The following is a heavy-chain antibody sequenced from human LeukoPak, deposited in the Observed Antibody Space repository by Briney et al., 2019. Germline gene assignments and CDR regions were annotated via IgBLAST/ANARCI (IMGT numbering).Heavy chain of an antibody. J-gene: IGHJ1*01. V-gene: IGHV3-23*01. CDR3: TKVLGYYDFWSGYYTAGDQYFQH. D-gene: IGHD3-3*01. Sequence: ETLSLTCAVYGGSFSGYYWSWIRQAPGKGLEWVSAISGSGGSTYYADSVKGRFTISRDNSKNTLYLQMNSLRAEDTAVYYCTKVLGYYDFWSGYYTAGDQYFQHWGQGTLVTVSS. CDR2: ISGSGGST. CDR1: GGSFSGYY.